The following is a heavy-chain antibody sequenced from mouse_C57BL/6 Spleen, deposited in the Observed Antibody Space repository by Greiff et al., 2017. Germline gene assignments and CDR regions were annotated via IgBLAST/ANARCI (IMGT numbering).Heavy chain of an antibody. D-gene: IGHD4-1*01. CDR3: ASGTEFGG. CDR2: IYPRDGST. J-gene: IGHJ3*02. Sequence: VQLQQSGPELVKPGATVKLSCKASGYTFTSYDINWVQQRPGQGLEWIGWIYPRDGSTKYNEKFKGKATMTVDSSSSTAYMELPGLTAEDSAVYFCASGTEFGGWGKGTLVTVSA. V-gene: IGHV1-85*01. CDR1: GYTFTSYD.